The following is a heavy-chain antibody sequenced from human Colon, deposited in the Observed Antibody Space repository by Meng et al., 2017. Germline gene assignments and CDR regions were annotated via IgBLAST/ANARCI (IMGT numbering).Heavy chain of an antibody. V-gene: IGHV4-4*02. CDR2: FFHTGRT. J-gene: IGHJ4*02. D-gene: IGHD3/OR15-3a*01. CDR1: GGSISSNW. Sequence: QVRLQAPGPGRVKPSGTLSLTCAFSGGSISSNWWSWVRQPPGKGLEWIGEFFHTGRTNYDPSLKSRVTISVDKSNNQFSLKLTSVTAADTAVYYCARHISILGQRGFDYWGQGTLVTVSS. CDR3: ARHISILGQRGFDY.